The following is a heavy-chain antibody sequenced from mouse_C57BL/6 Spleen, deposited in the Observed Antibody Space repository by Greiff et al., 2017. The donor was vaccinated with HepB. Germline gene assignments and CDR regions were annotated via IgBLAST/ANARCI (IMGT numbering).Heavy chain of an antibody. Sequence: QVQLQQSGAELARPGASVKMSCKASGYTFTSYTMHWVKQRPGQGLEWIGDINPSSGYTKYNQKFKDKATFTADKSSSKAYMQLSSLTSEDSAVYYCARGGYDYDAMDYWGQGTSVTVSS. J-gene: IGHJ4*01. CDR3: ARGGYDYDAMDY. CDR2: INPSSGYT. V-gene: IGHV1-4*01. D-gene: IGHD2-10*02. CDR1: GYTFTSYT.